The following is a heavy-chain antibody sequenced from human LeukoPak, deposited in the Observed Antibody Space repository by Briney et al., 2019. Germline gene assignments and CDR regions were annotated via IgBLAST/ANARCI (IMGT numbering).Heavy chain of an antibody. CDR1: GYSISSGHY. J-gene: IGHJ5*02. D-gene: IGHD3-9*01. CDR2: IFHSGST. V-gene: IGHV4-38-2*02. Sequence: PSETLSLTCNVSGYSISSGHYWGWIGRSPGKGLGWIGNIFHSGSTYYNPSLRSRVTISVDTSKNMFSLKLTSLTAADTAVYYCGRPYYDILTGDPNWFDPWGQGTLVTVSS. CDR3: GRPYYDILTGDPNWFDP.